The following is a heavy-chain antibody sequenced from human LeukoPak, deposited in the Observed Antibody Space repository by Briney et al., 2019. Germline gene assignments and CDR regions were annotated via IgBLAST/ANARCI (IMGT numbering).Heavy chain of an antibody. CDR2: IYHSGST. CDR1: GYSISSGYY. J-gene: IGHJ4*02. D-gene: IGHD3-3*01. CDR3: ARQMGDFWSGYHYFDY. V-gene: IGHV4-38-2*02. Sequence: SETLSLTCTVSGYSISSGYYWGWIRQPPGKGLEWIGSIYHSGSTYYGPSLKSRVTISVDTSKNQFSLKLSSVTAADTAVYYCARQMGDFWSGYHYFDYWGQGTLVTVSS.